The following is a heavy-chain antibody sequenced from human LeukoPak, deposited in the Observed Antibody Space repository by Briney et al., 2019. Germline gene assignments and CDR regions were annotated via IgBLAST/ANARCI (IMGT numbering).Heavy chain of an antibody. V-gene: IGHV3-30-3*01. CDR2: ISYDGSNK. Sequence: GGSLRLSCAASGFTFSSYAMHWVRQAPGKGLEWVAVISYDGSNKYYADSVKGRFTISRDNSKNTLYLQMNSLRAEDTAVYYCARDSIPSSYCYFDLWGRGTLVTVSS. J-gene: IGHJ2*01. CDR1: GFTFSSYA. CDR3: ARDSIPSSYCYFDL.